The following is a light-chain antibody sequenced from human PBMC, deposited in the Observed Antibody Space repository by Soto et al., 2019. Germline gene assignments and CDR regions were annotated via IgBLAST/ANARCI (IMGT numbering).Light chain of an antibody. CDR3: QHCYSSPLP. CDR2: KAS. Sequence: ASHSISYWLAWYQQKPGRAPNLLIYKASSLESGVPSRFSGSGSGTEFTLTNSSLQRDDFVTAYRQHCYSSPLPFSQGTRLEIK. J-gene: IGKJ5*01. CDR1: HSISYW. V-gene: IGKV1-5*03.